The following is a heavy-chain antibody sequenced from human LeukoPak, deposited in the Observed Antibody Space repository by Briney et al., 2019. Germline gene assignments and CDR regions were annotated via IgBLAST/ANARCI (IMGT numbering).Heavy chain of an antibody. D-gene: IGHD2-2*01. CDR2: ISTYNGNT. CDR1: GYTFTNYG. J-gene: IGHJ4*02. V-gene: IGHV1-18*01. CDR3: ARTCPGASCYVIY. Sequence: ASVKVSCKASGYTFTNYGITWVRQAPRQGLEWMGWISTYNGNTNYAQRLQGRVTMTTETSTSTAYMELRSLRSDDTAVYYCARTCPGASCYVIYWGQGTLVTVSS.